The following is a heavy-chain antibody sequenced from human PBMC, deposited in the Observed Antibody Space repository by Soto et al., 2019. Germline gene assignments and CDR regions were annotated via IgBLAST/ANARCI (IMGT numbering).Heavy chain of an antibody. CDR1: GDSITNNNW. V-gene: IGHV4-4*02. CDR2: IHHRGST. CDR3: ARENGQMGISVAALDY. Sequence: QVQLQESGPGLVKPSGTLSLTCAVSGDSITNNNWWTWVRQPPGKGLEWVGEIHHRGSTNYAPSLRGRVAISLGQSTNQFSLMLTSVTAADTAVYYCARENGQMGISVAALDYWGQGILVSVSS. J-gene: IGHJ4*02. D-gene: IGHD6-19*01.